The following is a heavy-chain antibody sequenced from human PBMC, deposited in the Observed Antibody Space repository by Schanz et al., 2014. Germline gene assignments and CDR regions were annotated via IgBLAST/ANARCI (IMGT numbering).Heavy chain of an antibody. CDR1: GFTFSSYW. J-gene: IGHJ4*02. D-gene: IGHD3-16*02. Sequence: EVQLLESGGGLVQPGGSLRLSCAASGFTFSSYWMHWVRQAPGKGLEYVSSISSKGDMTFYGNSVKGRFTISRDNSKNTLYLQLGSLSAEDTAVYFCARDNRYYLFDYWGQGALVTVSS. CDR2: ISSKGDMT. CDR3: ARDNRYYLFDY. V-gene: IGHV3-64*01.